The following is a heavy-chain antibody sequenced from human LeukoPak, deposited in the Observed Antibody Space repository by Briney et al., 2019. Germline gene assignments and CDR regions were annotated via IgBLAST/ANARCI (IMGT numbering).Heavy chain of an antibody. CDR2: IYYSGST. CDR3: ASPGYSSGWYVNY. Sequence: PSETLSLTCTVSGGSISSSSYYWGWIRQPPGKGLEWIGSIYYSGSTYYNPPLKSRVTISVDTSKNQFSLKLSSVTAADTAVYYCASPGYSSGWYVNYWGQGTLVTVSS. CDR1: GGSISSSSYY. J-gene: IGHJ4*02. D-gene: IGHD6-19*01. V-gene: IGHV4-39*01.